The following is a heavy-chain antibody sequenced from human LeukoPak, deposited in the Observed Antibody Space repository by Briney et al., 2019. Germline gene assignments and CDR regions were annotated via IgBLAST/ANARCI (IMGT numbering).Heavy chain of an antibody. J-gene: IGHJ5*02. Sequence: SETLSLTCTVSGGSISSYYWSWIRQPPGKGLEWIGYIYCSGSTNYNPSLKSRVTISVDTSKNQFSLKLSSVTAADTAVYYCARLDRFGLDRWFDPWGQGTLVTVSS. CDR2: IYCSGST. V-gene: IGHV4-59*08. CDR1: GGSISSYY. CDR3: ARLDRFGLDRWFDP. D-gene: IGHD3/OR15-3a*01.